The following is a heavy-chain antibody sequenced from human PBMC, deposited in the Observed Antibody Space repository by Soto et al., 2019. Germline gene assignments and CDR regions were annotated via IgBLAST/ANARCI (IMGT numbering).Heavy chain of an antibody. D-gene: IGHD2-2*02. CDR2: ISGSGGST. Sequence: PGGSMRLSCAASGFTFSSYAMSWVRQDPGKGLEWVSAISGSGGSTYYADSVKGRFTISRGNSKNTLYLQMNSLRAEDTAVYYCAKDGVPAAIPYYYYYYMDVWGKGTTVTVSS. CDR3: AKDGVPAAIPYYYYYYMDV. CDR1: GFTFSSYA. J-gene: IGHJ6*03. V-gene: IGHV3-23*01.